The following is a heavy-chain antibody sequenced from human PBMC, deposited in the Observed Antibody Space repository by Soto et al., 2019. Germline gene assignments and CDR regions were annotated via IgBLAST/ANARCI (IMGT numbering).Heavy chain of an antibody. CDR3: AREYDSGQTHFDY. CDR2: ISHRGNT. Sequence: QVQLQESGPGLVKPSQTLALTCTDSGASISTSDSYWSWIRQSPGKGLEWIGYISHRGNTYYNPSLNSRVTISVDTSKNQFSLSLTAVTAADTAIYYGAREYDSGQTHFDYWGQGTLVTVSS. D-gene: IGHD3-22*01. V-gene: IGHV4-30-4*01. J-gene: IGHJ4*02. CDR1: GASISTSDSY.